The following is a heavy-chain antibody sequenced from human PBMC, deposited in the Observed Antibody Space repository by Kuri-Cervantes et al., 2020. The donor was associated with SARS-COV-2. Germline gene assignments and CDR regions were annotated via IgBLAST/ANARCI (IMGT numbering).Heavy chain of an antibody. CDR2: IYYSGST. CDR3: ARQMMSSITIFGVVITRNWFDP. D-gene: IGHD3-3*01. CDR1: GGSISSSSYY. V-gene: IGHV4-39*01. Sequence: GSLRLSCTVSGGSISSSSYYWGRIRQPPGKGLEWIGSIYYSGSTYYNPSLKSRVTISVDTSKNQFSLKLSSVTAADTAVYYCARQMMSSITIFGVVITRNWFDPWGQGTLVTVSS. J-gene: IGHJ5*02.